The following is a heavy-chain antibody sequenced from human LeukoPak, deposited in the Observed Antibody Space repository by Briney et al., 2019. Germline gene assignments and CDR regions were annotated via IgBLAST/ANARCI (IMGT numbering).Heavy chain of an antibody. J-gene: IGHJ4*02. CDR1: GGSSSGYY. V-gene: IGHV4-34*01. D-gene: IGHD3-22*01. Sequence: SETLSLTCAVYGGSSSGYYWSWIRQPPGKGLEWIGEINHSGSTNYNPSLKSRVTISVDTSKNQFSLKLSSVTAADTAVYYCAGGPYYYDSSGPIDYWGQGTLVTVSS. CDR3: AGGPYYYDSSGPIDY. CDR2: INHSGST.